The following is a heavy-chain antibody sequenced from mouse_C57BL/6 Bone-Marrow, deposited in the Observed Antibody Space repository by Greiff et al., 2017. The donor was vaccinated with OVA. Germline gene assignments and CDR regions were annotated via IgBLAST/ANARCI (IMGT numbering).Heavy chain of an antibody. CDR3: ASTITTVPYWYFDV. J-gene: IGHJ1*03. CDR1: GFTFSDYY. CDR2: ISNGGGST. Sequence: EVKLMESGGGLVQPGGSLKLSCAASGFTFSDYYMYWVRQTPEKRLEWVAYISNGGGSTYYTDTVKGRFTLSRDNAKNTLYLQMSRLKSEDTAMYYCASTITTVPYWYFDVWGTGTTVTVSS. D-gene: IGHD1-1*01. V-gene: IGHV5-12*01.